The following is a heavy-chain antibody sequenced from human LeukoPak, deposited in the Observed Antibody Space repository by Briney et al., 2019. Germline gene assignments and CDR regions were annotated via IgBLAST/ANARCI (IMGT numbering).Heavy chain of an antibody. J-gene: IGHJ4*02. Sequence: GESLKISCKGSGYSFTSYWIGWVRQMPGKGLAWMRIIYPGDYDTRHSPSFQGQVTISADKSISTAYLQWSSLKASDTAMYYCARADRRLQSPLGYWGQGTLVTVSS. D-gene: IGHD5-24*01. V-gene: IGHV5-51*01. CDR3: ARADRRLQSPLGY. CDR2: IYPGDYDT. CDR1: GYSFTSYW.